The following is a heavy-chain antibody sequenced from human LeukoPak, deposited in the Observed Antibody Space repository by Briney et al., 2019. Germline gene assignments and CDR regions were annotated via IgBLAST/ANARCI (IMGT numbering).Heavy chain of an antibody. CDR1: GGSISSSSFY. Sequence: PSETLSLTCTVSGGSISSSSFYWGWIRQPPGKGLEWIGSIYYSGTTYYNPSLKSRVTISVDTSKNQFSLKLSSVTAADTAVYYCATSYVAGVRHYSDYVDAFDIWGQGTMVTVSS. V-gene: IGHV4-39*01. CDR2: IYYSGTT. CDR3: ATSYVAGVRHYSDYVDAFDI. J-gene: IGHJ3*02. D-gene: IGHD4-11*01.